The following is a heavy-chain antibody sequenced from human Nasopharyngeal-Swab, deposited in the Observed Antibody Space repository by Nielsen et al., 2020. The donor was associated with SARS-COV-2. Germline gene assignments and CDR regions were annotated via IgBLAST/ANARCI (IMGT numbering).Heavy chain of an antibody. CDR3: ARRDPVVVVAALGIRLYDSTKFDP. D-gene: IGHD2-15*01. J-gene: IGHJ5*02. V-gene: IGHV4-34*01. Sequence: WIRQTPGKGLEWIGDINHSGSTNYNPSLKSRVTISVDTSKNQFSLKLSSVTAADTAVYYCARRDPVVVVAALGIRLYDSTKFDPWGQGTLVTVSS. CDR2: INHSGST.